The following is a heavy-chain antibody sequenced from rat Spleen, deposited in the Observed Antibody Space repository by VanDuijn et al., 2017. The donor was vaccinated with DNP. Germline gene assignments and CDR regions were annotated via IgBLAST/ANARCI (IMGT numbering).Heavy chain of an antibody. CDR3: ARSPGITHYYVMDA. CDR1: GYSITSGYG. D-gene: IGHD1-4*01. J-gene: IGHJ4*01. Sequence: LQESGPGLVKPSQSLSLTCSVTGYSITSGYGWNWIRKFPGNKLEWMGYINSAGSTNYNPPLKSQISITRDTSKNQFFLQLTSVTTEDTATYYCARSPGITHYYVMDAWGQGASVTVSS. V-gene: IGHV3-3*01. CDR2: INSAGST.